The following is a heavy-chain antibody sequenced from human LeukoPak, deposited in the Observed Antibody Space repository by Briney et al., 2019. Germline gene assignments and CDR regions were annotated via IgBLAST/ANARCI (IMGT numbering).Heavy chain of an antibody. J-gene: IGHJ5*02. Sequence: SQTLSLTCAISGDSVSSNSAIWNWIRQSPSRGLEWLGRTYYRSKWYIDYGASVKSLITINADTSKNQFSLQLNSVTPEDTAVYYCARGYYASGFNPWGQGTLVTVSS. CDR3: ARGYYASGFNP. V-gene: IGHV6-1*01. CDR1: GDSVSSNSAI. CDR2: TYYRSKWYI. D-gene: IGHD3-10*01.